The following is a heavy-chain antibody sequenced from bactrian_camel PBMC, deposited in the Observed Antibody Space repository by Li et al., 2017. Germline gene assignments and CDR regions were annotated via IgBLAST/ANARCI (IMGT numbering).Heavy chain of an antibody. V-gene: IGHV3S55*01. J-gene: IGHJ4*01. CDR1: GATFNHYC. Sequence: HVQLVESGGGSVQAGGSLRLSCVASGATFNHYCMGWFRQAPGKEREGVAGLGRAGLTRYADSVKGRFTISKDNTKNTLYLRMNRLKPEDTGMYYCAADSFSRTSLVTMLRARSYDYWGQGTQVTVS. CDR3: AADSFSRTSLVTMLRARSYDY. D-gene: IGHD4*01. CDR2: LGRAGLT.